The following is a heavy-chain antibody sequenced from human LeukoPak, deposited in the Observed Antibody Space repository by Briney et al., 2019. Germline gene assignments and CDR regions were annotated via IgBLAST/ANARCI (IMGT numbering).Heavy chain of an antibody. J-gene: IGHJ4*02. CDR3: AKENRWE. D-gene: IGHD1-14*01. V-gene: IGHV3-23*01. CDR1: GFVFSSYA. Sequence: PGGSLSLSCAPSGFVFSSYAMSWLRQAPGKGLEWVSRISGSGGSTSYADSVKGRFTISRDNSKNTLYLQMNSLRAEDTAVFYCAKENRWEWGQGTLVTVSS. CDR2: ISGSGGST.